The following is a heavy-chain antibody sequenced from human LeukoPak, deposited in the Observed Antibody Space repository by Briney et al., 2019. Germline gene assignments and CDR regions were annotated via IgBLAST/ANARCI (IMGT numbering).Heavy chain of an antibody. CDR1: GFTFINFG. Sequence: GGSLRLSCAASGFTFINFGMHWVRQAPGKGLEWVAVISYDGSNKYYADSVKGRFTISRDNSKNTLYLQMNSLRAEDTAVYYCARVREVGATIGYYGMDVWGQGTTVTVSS. V-gene: IGHV3-30*19. CDR3: ARVREVGATIGYYGMDV. J-gene: IGHJ6*02. CDR2: ISYDGSNK. D-gene: IGHD1-26*01.